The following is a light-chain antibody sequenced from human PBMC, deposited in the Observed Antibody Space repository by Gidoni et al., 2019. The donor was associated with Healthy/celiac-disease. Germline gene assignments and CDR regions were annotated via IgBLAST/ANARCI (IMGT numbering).Light chain of an antibody. CDR3: QQYGRSPWT. V-gene: IGKV3-20*01. CDR1: QSASSSY. J-gene: IGKJ1*01. CDR2: GAS. Sequence: VLPQLPGTLSLSPGERATLSCRAIQSASSSYLAWYQQKPGQAPRLLIYGASSRSTGIPDRFSGSGSGTDFTLTISRLEPEDFAVYYCQQYGRSPWTFXQXTKVEIK.